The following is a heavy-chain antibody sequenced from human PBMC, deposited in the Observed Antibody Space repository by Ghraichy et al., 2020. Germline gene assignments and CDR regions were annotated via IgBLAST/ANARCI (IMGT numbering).Heavy chain of an antibody. J-gene: IGHJ3*02. CDR1: GGSISSSSYF. CDR3: ARHENIVVVTAARAFDI. D-gene: IGHD2-21*02. CDR2: IYYYGNT. Sequence: SETLSLTCTVSGGSISSSSYFWGWIRQPPGKGLEWIGSIYYYGNTYYNPSLKSRVTISVDTSKNQFSLKLSSVTAADTAVYYCARHENIVVVTAARAFDIWGQGIMVTVSS. V-gene: IGHV4-39*01.